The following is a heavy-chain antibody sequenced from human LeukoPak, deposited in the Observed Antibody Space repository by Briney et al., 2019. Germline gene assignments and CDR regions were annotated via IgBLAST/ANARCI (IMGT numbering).Heavy chain of an antibody. CDR3: ATDLPEVHDASDI. J-gene: IGHJ3*02. D-gene: IGHD3-10*01. CDR2: ITESGGST. CDR1: GFTFSRYA. V-gene: IGHV3-23*01. Sequence: PGGSLRLSCAASGFTFSRYAMSWVRQAPGKGLEWVSAITESGGSTYYAGSVKGRFTISRDNSRDTLYLQMNSLRAEDTAVYYCATDLPEVHDASDIWGQGTMVTVSS.